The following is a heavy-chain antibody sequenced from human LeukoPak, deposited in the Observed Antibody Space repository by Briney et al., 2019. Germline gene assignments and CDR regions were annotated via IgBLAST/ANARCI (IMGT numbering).Heavy chain of an antibody. CDR1: GYSISSGYY. D-gene: IGHD3-10*01. V-gene: IGHV4-38-2*02. CDR3: ARAFDGRKAGNRNWFDP. J-gene: IGHJ5*02. CDR2: IYHSGST. Sequence: PSETLSLTCTVSGYSISSGYYWGWIRQPPGKGLEWIGSIYHSGSTYYNPSLKSRVTISVDTSKNQFSLKLSSVTAAGTAVYYCARAFDGRKAGNRNWFDPWGQGTLVTVSS.